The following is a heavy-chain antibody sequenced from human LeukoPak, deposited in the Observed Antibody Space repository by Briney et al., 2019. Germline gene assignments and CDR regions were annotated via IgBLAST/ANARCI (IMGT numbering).Heavy chain of an antibody. V-gene: IGHV3-21*01. CDR3: ARDRAIDIRAYDI. CDR2: IGSSGSYI. CDR1: GGSISSSS. D-gene: IGHD5-12*01. Sequence: PSETLSLTCTVSGGSISSSSYYWGWIRQPPGKGLEWVSFIGSSGSYIKYADSVKGRFTISRDNAKNSLYLQMNSLRAEDTAMYFCARDRAIDIRAYDIWGQGTMVTVSS. J-gene: IGHJ3*02.